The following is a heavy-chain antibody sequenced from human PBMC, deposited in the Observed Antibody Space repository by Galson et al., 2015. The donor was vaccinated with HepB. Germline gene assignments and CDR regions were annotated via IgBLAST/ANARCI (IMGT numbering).Heavy chain of an antibody. D-gene: IGHD3-10*01. CDR1: GYTFTSYG. Sequence: SVKVSCKASGYTFTSYGISWVRQAPGQGLEWMGWISAYNGNTNYAQKLQGRVTMTTDTSTSTAYMELRSLRSDDTAVYYCARARRFRFGDNVYMDVWGKGTTVTVSS. CDR3: ARARRFRFGDNVYMDV. CDR2: ISAYNGNT. V-gene: IGHV1-18*01. J-gene: IGHJ6*03.